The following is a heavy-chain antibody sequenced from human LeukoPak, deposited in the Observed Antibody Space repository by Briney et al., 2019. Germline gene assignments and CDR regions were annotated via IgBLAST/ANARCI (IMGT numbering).Heavy chain of an antibody. V-gene: IGHV1-8*01. CDR1: GYTFTSYD. Sequence: ASVKVSCKASGYTFTSYDINWVRQATGQGLEWMGWMNPNSGNTGYAQKFQGRVTMTRNTSISTAYMELSSLRSEDTAVYYCARAPARIAACPGNWFDPWGQGTLVTVSS. J-gene: IGHJ5*02. CDR3: ARAPARIAACPGNWFDP. D-gene: IGHD6-6*01. CDR2: MNPNSGNT.